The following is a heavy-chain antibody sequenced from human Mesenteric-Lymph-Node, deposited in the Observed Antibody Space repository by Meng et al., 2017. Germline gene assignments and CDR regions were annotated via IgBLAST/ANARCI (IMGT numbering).Heavy chain of an antibody. CDR1: QYSFTSYW. CDR2: IYPGNSDT. J-gene: IGHJ6*02. CDR3: ARHGYSSSTKAFYGLDV. Sequence: GESLKISCKGSQYSFTSYWIGWVRQMPGKGLEWMAIIYPGNSDTRYSPSFQGQVTISADNSITTTYLQWSSLKASDTAMYYCARHGYSSSTKAFYGLDVWGQGTTVTVSS. D-gene: IGHD6-13*01. V-gene: IGHV5-51*01.